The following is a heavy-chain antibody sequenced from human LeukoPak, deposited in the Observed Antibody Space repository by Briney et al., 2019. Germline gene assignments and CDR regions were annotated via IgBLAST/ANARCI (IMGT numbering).Heavy chain of an antibody. CDR2: IYPGDSDT. CDR3: ARGRVVVAATSAFDI. Sequence: GESLKISCKGSGYSFTSYWIGWVRQMPGKGLEWMGIIYPGDSDTRYSPSFQGQVTISADKSISTAYLQWSSLKASDTAMYYCARGRVVVAATSAFDIWGQGTMVTVSS. CDR1: GYSFTSYW. V-gene: IGHV5-51*01. D-gene: IGHD2-15*01. J-gene: IGHJ3*02.